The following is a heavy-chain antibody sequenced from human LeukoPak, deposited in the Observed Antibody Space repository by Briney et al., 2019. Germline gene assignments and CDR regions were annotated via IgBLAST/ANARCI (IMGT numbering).Heavy chain of an antibody. J-gene: IGHJ4*02. CDR1: GYTFTSYG. CDR2: ISAYNGNT. D-gene: IGHD6-19*01. V-gene: IGHV1-18*01. CDR3: ARDLGGIVVAAPSFDY. Sequence: AAVKLSCKSSGYTFTSYGISWVRHPPGQGLEWVGWISAYNGNTNYAPKLQGRVTMTTDTSTSTAYMELRSLRSDDTAVYYCARDLGGIVVAAPSFDYWGQGTLVTVSS.